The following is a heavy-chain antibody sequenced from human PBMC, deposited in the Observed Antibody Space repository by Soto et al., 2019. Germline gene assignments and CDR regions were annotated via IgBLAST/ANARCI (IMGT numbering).Heavy chain of an antibody. J-gene: IGHJ4*02. CDR1: GFTFSSYG. CDR3: ARDPRSSTSDEYYFDY. CDR2: IWYEGSNK. V-gene: IGHV3-33*01. D-gene: IGHD2-2*01. Sequence: GGSLGLSCAASGFTFSSYGMHWVRQAPGKGLEGVEVIWYEGSNKYYADSVKGRITISRDNSKNTLYLQMNSLRAENTAVYYCARDPRSSTSDEYYFDYWGQGTLVTVSS.